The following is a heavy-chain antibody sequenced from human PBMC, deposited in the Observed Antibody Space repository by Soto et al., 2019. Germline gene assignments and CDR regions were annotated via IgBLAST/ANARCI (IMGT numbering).Heavy chain of an antibody. CDR3: ARRKMIGYCSSTSCLENWFDP. CDR2: INAGNGNT. D-gene: IGHD2-2*01. Sequence: ASVKVSCKASGYTFTSYAMHWVRQAPGQRLEWMGWINAGNGNTKYSQKFQGRVTITRDTSASTAYMELSSLRSEDTAVYYCARRKMIGYCSSTSCLENWFDPWGQGTLVTVSS. V-gene: IGHV1-3*01. J-gene: IGHJ5*02. CDR1: GYTFTSYA.